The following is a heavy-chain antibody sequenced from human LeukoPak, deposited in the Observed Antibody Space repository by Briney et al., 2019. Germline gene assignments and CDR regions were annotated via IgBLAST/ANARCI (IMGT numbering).Heavy chain of an antibody. Sequence: GGSLRLSCAASGFTFSSYAMSWVRQAPGKGLEWVSAISGSGGSTYYADSVKGRFTISRDNSKNTLYLQMNGLRAEDTAVYYCAKDRAPRVPAAIPIDAFDIWGQGTMVTVSS. J-gene: IGHJ3*02. CDR2: ISGSGGST. V-gene: IGHV3-23*01. CDR1: GFTFSSYA. D-gene: IGHD2-2*02. CDR3: AKDRAPRVPAAIPIDAFDI.